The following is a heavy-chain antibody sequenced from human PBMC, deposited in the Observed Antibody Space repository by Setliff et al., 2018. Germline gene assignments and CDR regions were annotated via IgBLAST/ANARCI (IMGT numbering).Heavy chain of an antibody. Sequence: LRLSCAGSGFSFSNYAMSWVRQAPGMGLDWVSSFRGGGGPTYYADSVKGRFTISRDNAKNTLYLQMNSLRAEDTAVYYCARGWMGYCSSTSCYPDAFDIWGQGTMVTVS. J-gene: IGHJ3*02. CDR1: GFSFSNYA. CDR3: ARGWMGYCSSTSCYPDAFDI. D-gene: IGHD2-2*01. CDR2: FRGGGGPT. V-gene: IGHV3-23*01.